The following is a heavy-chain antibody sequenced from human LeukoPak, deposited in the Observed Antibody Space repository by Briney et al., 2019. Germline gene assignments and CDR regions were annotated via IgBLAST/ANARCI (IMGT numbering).Heavy chain of an antibody. Sequence: GGSLRLSYAASGFTFDDYALHWVRHAPGKGLQWVAGITWNSVSLGYADSVKGRFTISRDNAKNSVYLQMNSLRPEDTALYYCAKGRTNNYAFDYWGQGARVTVSS. J-gene: IGHJ4*02. D-gene: IGHD3-16*01. CDR1: GFTFDDYA. CDR3: AKGRTNNYAFDY. CDR2: ITWNSVSL. V-gene: IGHV3-9*01.